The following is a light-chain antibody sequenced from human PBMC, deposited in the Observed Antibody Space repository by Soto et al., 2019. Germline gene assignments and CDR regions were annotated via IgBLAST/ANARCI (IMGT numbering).Light chain of an antibody. Sequence: LTQPPSASGTPGQRVTISCSGSSSNIGSKAVNWYQHLPGTAPKLLIYSSSQRPSGVPDRFSGSKSGTSASLAISGLQSEDEADYYCAAWDDSLKGVVFGGGTKLTVL. CDR1: SSNIGSKA. CDR2: SSS. CDR3: AAWDDSLKGVV. V-gene: IGLV1-44*01. J-gene: IGLJ2*01.